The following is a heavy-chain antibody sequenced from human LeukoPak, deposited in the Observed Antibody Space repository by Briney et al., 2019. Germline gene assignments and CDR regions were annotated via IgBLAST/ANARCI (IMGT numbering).Heavy chain of an antibody. J-gene: IGHJ5*02. V-gene: IGHV1-8*01. CDR1: GYTFTSYD. CDR2: MNPNSGNT. D-gene: IGHD3-10*01. Sequence: ASVKVSCKASGYTFTSYDINWVRQATGQGLEWMGWMNPNSGNTGYAQKFQGRVTMTRNTSISTAYMELSSLRSEGTAVYYCARNLYEFGELLHHWGQGTLVTVSS. CDR3: ARNLYEFGELLHH.